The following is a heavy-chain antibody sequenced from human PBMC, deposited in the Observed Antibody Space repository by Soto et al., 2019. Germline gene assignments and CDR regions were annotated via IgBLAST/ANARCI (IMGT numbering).Heavy chain of an antibody. CDR3: ARDPDCSSTSCYSWFDP. J-gene: IGHJ5*02. CDR1: GGTFSTYA. V-gene: IGHV1-69*01. D-gene: IGHD2-2*01. CDR2: IIPLFGTA. Sequence: QVQLVQSGAEVKKPGSSVKVSCKASGGTFSTYAIDWVRQAPGQGLEWMGGIIPLFGTAKYAQKFQGRVTITADESTSTAYMELSSLRSEDTAVYYCARDPDCSSTSCYSWFDPWGQGTLVTVSS.